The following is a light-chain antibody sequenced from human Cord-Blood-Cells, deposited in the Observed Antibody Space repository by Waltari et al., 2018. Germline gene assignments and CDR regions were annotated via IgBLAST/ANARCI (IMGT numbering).Light chain of an antibody. J-gene: IGKJ4*01. Sequence: DIVMTQSPDSLAVSLGERAPINCKSSQSVLYSSNNKNYLAWYQQKPGQPPKLLIYWASTRESGVPDRFSGSGSGTDFTLTISSLQAEDVAVYYCQQYYSTPLTFGGGPRWRSN. CDR1: QSVLYSSNNKNY. CDR3: QQYYSTPLT. CDR2: WAS. V-gene: IGKV4-1*01.